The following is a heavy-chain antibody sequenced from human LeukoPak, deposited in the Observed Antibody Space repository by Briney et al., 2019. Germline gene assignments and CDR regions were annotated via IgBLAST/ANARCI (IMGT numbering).Heavy chain of an antibody. CDR2: ISAYNGST. CDR1: GYTFTSYG. D-gene: IGHD6-6*01. V-gene: IGHV1-18*01. J-gene: IGHJ5*02. Sequence: GASVKVSCKASGYTFTSYGISWVRQAPGQGLEWMGWISAYNGSTNYAQKFQGRVTMTTDTSTSTAYMELRSLRSDDTAVYYCARGRAVRPYNWFDPWGQGTLVTVSS. CDR3: ARGRAVRPYNWFDP.